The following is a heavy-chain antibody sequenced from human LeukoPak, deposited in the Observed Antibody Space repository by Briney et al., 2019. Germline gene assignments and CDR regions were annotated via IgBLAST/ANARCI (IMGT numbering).Heavy chain of an antibody. Sequence: GASVKVSCKASGYTFTSYGISWVRQAPEQGLEWMGWINPNSGGTNYAQKFQGRVTMTRDTSISTAYMELSRLRSDDTAVYYCARDGRGIDNWFDPWGQGTLVTVSS. D-gene: IGHD1-14*01. CDR3: ARDGRGIDNWFDP. CDR2: INPNSGGT. V-gene: IGHV1-2*02. CDR1: GYTFTSYG. J-gene: IGHJ5*02.